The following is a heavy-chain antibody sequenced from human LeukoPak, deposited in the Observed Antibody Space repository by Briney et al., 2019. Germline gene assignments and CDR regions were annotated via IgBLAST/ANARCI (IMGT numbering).Heavy chain of an antibody. CDR1: GFTFSSYS. J-gene: IGHJ6*02. Sequence: HPGGSLRLSCAASGFTFSSYSMNWVRQAPGKGLEWVSYISSSSSTIYYADSVKGRFTISRDNAKNSLYLQMNSLRDEDTAVYYCARKFDGEGDFWSGYALMDVWGQGTTVTVSS. D-gene: IGHD3-3*01. V-gene: IGHV3-48*02. CDR3: ARKFDGEGDFWSGYALMDV. CDR2: ISSSSSTI.